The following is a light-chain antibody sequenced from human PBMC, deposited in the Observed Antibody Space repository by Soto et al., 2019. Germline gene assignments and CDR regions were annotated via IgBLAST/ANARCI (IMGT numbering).Light chain of an antibody. CDR3: RCYDSSLSDWV. V-gene: IGLV1-40*01. CDR2: GNN. CDR1: SCNIGAYYD. J-gene: IGLJ3*02. Sequence: QSVLTQPPSVSGAPGQRVTISCTGSSCNIGAYYDVHWYQQLPGTAPRLLIYGNNNRPSGVPDRFAGAKSGTSSSLAITGLQAEDAADYYCRCYDSSLSDWVFGGGTTLTVL.